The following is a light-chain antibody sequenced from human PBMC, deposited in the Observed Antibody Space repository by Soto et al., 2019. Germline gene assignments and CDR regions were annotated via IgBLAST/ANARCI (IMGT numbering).Light chain of an antibody. Sequence: DIPMTPSPSSLSASLGDRVTITCRASQDISTYLNWYQQKPGKAPNLLIYTVPNLETGVPSRFSGSGSGTVFTLTISALQPEDIATYYCQQYNSLPYTFGQGTRLEIE. CDR2: TVP. J-gene: IGKJ2*01. V-gene: IGKV1-33*01. CDR1: QDISTY. CDR3: QQYNSLPYT.